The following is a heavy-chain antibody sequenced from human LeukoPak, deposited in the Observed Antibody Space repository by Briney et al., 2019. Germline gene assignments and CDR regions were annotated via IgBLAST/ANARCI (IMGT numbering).Heavy chain of an antibody. CDR3: ARDLWCSGGSCYLRYYFDY. D-gene: IGHD2-15*01. CDR1: GYTFTSYG. Sequence: ASVKVSCKASGYTFTSYGISWVRQAPGQGLEWMGGISAYNGNTNYAQKLQGRVTMTTDTSTSTAYMELRSLRSDDTAVYYCARDLWCSGGSCYLRYYFDYWGQGTLVTVSS. V-gene: IGHV1-18*01. J-gene: IGHJ4*02. CDR2: ISAYNGNT.